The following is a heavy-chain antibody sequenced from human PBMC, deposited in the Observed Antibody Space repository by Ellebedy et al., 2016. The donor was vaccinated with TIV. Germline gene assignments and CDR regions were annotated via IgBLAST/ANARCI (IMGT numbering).Heavy chain of an antibody. CDR2: IYYSGST. CDR1: GGSISSYY. V-gene: IGHV4-59*12. Sequence: SETLSLXXTVSGGSISSYYWSWIRQPPGKGLEWIGYIYYSGSTYYNPSLKSRVTISVDTSKNQFSLKLSSVTAADTAVYYCARGRYSSSVGYWGQGTLVTVSS. J-gene: IGHJ4*02. CDR3: ARGRYSSSVGY. D-gene: IGHD6-6*01.